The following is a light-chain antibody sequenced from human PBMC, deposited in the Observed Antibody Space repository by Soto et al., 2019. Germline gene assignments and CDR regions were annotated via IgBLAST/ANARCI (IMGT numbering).Light chain of an antibody. J-gene: IGKJ4*01. CDR2: AAS. V-gene: IGKV1-39*01. Sequence: DIQLTQSPASLSASVGDRVTITCRASDNIGSNLNWYQHQTGKAPKLLIYAASSLQGGVPSRFSGSGYGTQFTLTISGLQTEDFATYYCQQSYKILTFGGGTWVDI. CDR3: QQSYKILT. CDR1: DNIGSN.